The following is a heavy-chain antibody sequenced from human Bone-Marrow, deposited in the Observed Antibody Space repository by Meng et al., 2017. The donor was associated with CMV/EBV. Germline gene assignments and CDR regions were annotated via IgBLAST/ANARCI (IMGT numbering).Heavy chain of an antibody. CDR3: ARDRSGGDAYQI. D-gene: IGHD1-26*01. J-gene: IGHJ3*02. V-gene: IGHV4-59*01. Sequence: SEPLSLTCTVSGGSISSSYWSWIRQPPGKGLDWTRHIYYIGSTSYTPSLKSRLTISVDTSKNQFSLKLRSMTAADTAVYYCARDRSGGDAYQIWGQGTMFTVSS. CDR2: IYYIGST. CDR1: GGSISSSY.